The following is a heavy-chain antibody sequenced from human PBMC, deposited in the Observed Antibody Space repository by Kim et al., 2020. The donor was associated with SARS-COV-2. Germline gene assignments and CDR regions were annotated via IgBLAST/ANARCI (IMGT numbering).Heavy chain of an antibody. Sequence: DAVKGRFTISRDNSKNTLYLQMNSLRAEDTAVYYCARDQSAGYSSSWNDYWGQGTLVTVSS. V-gene: IGHV3-30*07. D-gene: IGHD6-13*01. CDR3: ARDQSAGYSSSWNDY. J-gene: IGHJ4*02.